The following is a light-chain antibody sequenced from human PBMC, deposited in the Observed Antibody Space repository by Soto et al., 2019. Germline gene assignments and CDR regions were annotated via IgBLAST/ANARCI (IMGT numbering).Light chain of an antibody. CDR3: CSYVDTDTWV. V-gene: IGLV2-11*01. CDR2: GVS. CDR1: NSDVGGCNY. J-gene: IGLJ3*02. Sequence: QSALTQPRSVSGSPGQSVTISCTGTNSDVGGCNYVSWYQQYPGKAPKLMISGVSERPSGVPDRFSGSKSGNTASLTISGLQAEDEADYYCCSYVDTDTWVFGGGTKSPS.